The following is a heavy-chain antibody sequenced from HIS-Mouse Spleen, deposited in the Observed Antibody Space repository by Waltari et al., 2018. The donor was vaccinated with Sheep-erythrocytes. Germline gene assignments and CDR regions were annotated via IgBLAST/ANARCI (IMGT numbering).Heavy chain of an antibody. J-gene: IGHJ3*02. V-gene: IGHV3-21*01. CDR3: ARDSTSDAFDI. D-gene: IGHD6-6*01. Sequence: EVQLVESGGGLVKPGGSVRLSCAASGFTFSSYSMNWVRQAPGKGLDWVSSISSISSYIYYSESVKGRFTISRDNAKNSLYLQMNSLRAEDTAVYYCARDSTSDAFDIWGQGTMVTVSS. CDR2: ISSISSYI. CDR1: GFTFSSYS.